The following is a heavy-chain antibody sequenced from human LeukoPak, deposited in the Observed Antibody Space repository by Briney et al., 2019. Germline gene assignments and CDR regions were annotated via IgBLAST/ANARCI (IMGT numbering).Heavy chain of an antibody. CDR2: MYPSGST. V-gene: IGHV4-4*07. CDR1: GGSISSYY. D-gene: IGHD6-6*01. J-gene: IGHJ4*02. Sequence: SETLSLTCTVSGGSISSYYWSWIRKPAGQGQEWIGRMYPSGSTNYNASLKSRVTMSVDTSKNQFSLRLTSVTAADTAVYYCARDRGQLGAWDYFDYWGQGTLVTVSS. CDR3: ARDRGQLGAWDYFDY.